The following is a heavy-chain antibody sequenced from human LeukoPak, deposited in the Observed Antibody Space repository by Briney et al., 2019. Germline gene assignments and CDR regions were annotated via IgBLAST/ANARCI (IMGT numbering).Heavy chain of an antibody. J-gene: IGHJ6*03. Sequence: PAETLSLTCTVSGGSFSDYYWTWLRQPPGKGLEWIGYVSDSGSTNYNPSLQSRVTVSVDTSKDQFSLKLTSVTAADTAVYYCARTGSSWPLYYYYYMDVWGKGTTVTVSS. CDR1: GGSFSDYY. CDR3: ARTGSSWPLYYYYYMDV. V-gene: IGHV4-59*01. CDR2: VSDSGST. D-gene: IGHD6-13*01.